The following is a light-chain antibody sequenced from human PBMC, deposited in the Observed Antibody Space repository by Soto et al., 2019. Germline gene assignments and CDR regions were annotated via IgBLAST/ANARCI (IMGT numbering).Light chain of an antibody. CDR1: QSVSRW. CDR3: QQFNSKVWT. J-gene: IGKJ1*01. Sequence: DIQMTQSPSTLSASVGDTVTITCRASQSVSRWLNWYQQKSGKAPRLLIYEASNLEIGVPSRFSGSGSGTEFILTINSLQPADSATYYSQQFNSKVWTFGQGTKVEI. V-gene: IGKV1-5*01. CDR2: EAS.